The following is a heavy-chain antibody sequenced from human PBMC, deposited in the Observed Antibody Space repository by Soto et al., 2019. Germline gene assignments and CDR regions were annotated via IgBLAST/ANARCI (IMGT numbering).Heavy chain of an antibody. CDR1: GGSISSYY. Sequence: PSETLSLTCTVSGGSISSYYWSWIRQPPGKGLEWIGYIYYSGSTNYNPSLKSRVTISVDTSKNQFSLKLSSVTAADTAVYYCARERSAVTGYMDVWGKGTTVTVSS. J-gene: IGHJ6*03. D-gene: IGHD2-21*02. V-gene: IGHV4-59*01. CDR3: ARERSAVTGYMDV. CDR2: IYYSGST.